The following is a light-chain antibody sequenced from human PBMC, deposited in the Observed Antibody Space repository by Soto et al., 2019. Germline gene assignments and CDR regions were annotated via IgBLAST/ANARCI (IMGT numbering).Light chain of an antibody. CDR1: QDISNY. CDR3: QQYDNLPFT. J-gene: IGKJ3*01. CDR2: DSS. V-gene: IGKV1-33*01. Sequence: DIQMTQSPSSLSASVGDRVTITCQASQDISNYLNWYQQKPGKAPKLLIYDSSNLETGVPSRLSGSGSGKDFTLTISSLQPEDIATYYCQQYDNLPFTFGPGTKVDIK.